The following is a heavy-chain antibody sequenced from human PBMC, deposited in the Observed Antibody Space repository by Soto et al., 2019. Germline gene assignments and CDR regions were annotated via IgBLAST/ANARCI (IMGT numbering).Heavy chain of an antibody. CDR2: ISAYNGNT. CDR1: GYSLTSYG. V-gene: IGHV1-18*01. Sequence: AWVKVSCKASGYSLTSYGISRVRQAPGPGLEWMGWISAYNGNTNYAQKLQGRVTMTTDTSTSTAHMELKSLRSDGKAVYYCARESSVLYYFDYWGQGTLVTVP. D-gene: IGHD6-19*01. J-gene: IGHJ4*02. CDR3: ARESSVLYYFDY.